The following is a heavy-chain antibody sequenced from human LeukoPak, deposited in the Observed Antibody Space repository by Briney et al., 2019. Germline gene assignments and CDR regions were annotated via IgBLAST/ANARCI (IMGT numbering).Heavy chain of an antibody. D-gene: IGHD3-22*01. V-gene: IGHV3-15*01. CDR1: GFTFTNAW. J-gene: IGHJ4*02. CDR3: TTEYYYDSSGSLFYFDY. CDR2: IKSASDDGTT. Sequence: GGSLRLSCTASGFTFTNAWMTWVRQAPGKGLVWVGRIKSASDDGTTDYAAPVKGRFTISRDDSKNTLYLQMDSLNSEDSAVYYCTTEYYYDSSGSLFYFDYWGQGSLVTVSS.